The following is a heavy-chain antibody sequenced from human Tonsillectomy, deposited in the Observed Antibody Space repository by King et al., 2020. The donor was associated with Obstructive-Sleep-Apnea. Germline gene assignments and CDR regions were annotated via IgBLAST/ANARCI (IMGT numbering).Heavy chain of an antibody. CDR3: ARSDILTGYGYFDY. CDR2: INHSGST. Sequence: VQLQQWGAGLLKPSETLSLTCAVYGGSFSGYYWSWIRQPPGKGLEWIGEINHSGSTTYNPSLKRRVTISVDTSKNQFSLKLSSVTAADTAVYYCARSDILTGYGYFDYWGQGTLVTVSS. J-gene: IGHJ4*02. V-gene: IGHV4-34*01. D-gene: IGHD3-9*01. CDR1: GGSFSGYY.